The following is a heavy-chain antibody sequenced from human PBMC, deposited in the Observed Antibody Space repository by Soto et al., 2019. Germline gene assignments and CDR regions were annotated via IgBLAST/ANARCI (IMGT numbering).Heavy chain of an antibody. CDR2: RSYDGSNK. Sequence: GGSLRLSCAASGFTFSSYGMHWGRQAPGKGLEWVAGRSYDGSNKYYADSVKGRFTISRDNSKNTLYLQMNSLRAEDTAVYYCAKGGDSSSWTDNDYWGQGTLVTVSS. CDR3: AKGGDSSSWTDNDY. D-gene: IGHD6-13*01. J-gene: IGHJ4*02. CDR1: GFTFSSYG. V-gene: IGHV3-30*18.